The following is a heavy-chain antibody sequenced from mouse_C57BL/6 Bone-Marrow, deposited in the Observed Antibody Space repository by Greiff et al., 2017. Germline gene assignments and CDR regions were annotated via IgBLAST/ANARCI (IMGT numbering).Heavy chain of an antibody. D-gene: IGHD2-3*01. J-gene: IGHJ2*01. CDR1: GYTFTSYW. V-gene: IGHV1-52*01. Sequence: QVQLKQPGAELVRPGSSVKLSCKASGYTFTSYWMHWVKQRPIQGLEWIGNIDPSDSETHYNQKFKDKATLTVDKSSSTAYMQLSSLTSEDSAVYYCLYDGFFSPGWGQGTTLTVSS. CDR2: IDPSDSET. CDR3: LYDGFFSPG.